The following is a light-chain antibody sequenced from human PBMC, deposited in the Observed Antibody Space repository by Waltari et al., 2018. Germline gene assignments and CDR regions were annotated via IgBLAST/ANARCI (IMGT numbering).Light chain of an antibody. CDR1: SSNIGAGYD. V-gene: IGLV1-40*01. Sequence: QSVLTQPPSVSGAPGQRVTISCSGRSSNIGAGYDVNWYQQLPGKAPKLLIYGNSNRPSGVPDRISGSKSGTSASLAITGLQAEDEADYYCQSYDSTLGGSVFGGGTKLTVL. J-gene: IGLJ2*01. CDR2: GNS. CDR3: QSYDSTLGGSV.